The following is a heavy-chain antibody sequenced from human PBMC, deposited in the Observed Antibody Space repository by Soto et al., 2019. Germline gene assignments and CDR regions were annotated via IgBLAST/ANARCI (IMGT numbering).Heavy chain of an antibody. V-gene: IGHV3-30-3*01. J-gene: IGHJ6*02. Sequence: GSLRLSCAASGFTFSSYAMHWVRQAPGKGLEWVAVISYDGSNKYYADSVKGRFTISRDNSKNTLYLQMNSLRAEDTAVYYCARDRGNVLRFLEWSKHYYYYYGMDVWGQGTTVTVSS. CDR1: GFTFSSYA. CDR2: ISYDGSNK. D-gene: IGHD3-3*01. CDR3: ARDRGNVLRFLEWSKHYYYYYGMDV.